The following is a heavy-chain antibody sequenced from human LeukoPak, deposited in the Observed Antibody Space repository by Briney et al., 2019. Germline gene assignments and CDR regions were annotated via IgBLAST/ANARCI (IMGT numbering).Heavy chain of an antibody. V-gene: IGHV3-48*03. CDR1: GFTFSSFE. Sequence: GGSLRLSCAASGFTFSSFEMNWVRQAPGKGLEWVSCVSRSGTTIYYADPMKGRFTISRDNAKNSLYLQMNSLRAEDTAVYYCARVDRYSSSPSSFDNWGQGTLVTVSS. CDR2: VSRSGTTI. D-gene: IGHD6-13*01. J-gene: IGHJ4*02. CDR3: ARVDRYSSSPSSFDN.